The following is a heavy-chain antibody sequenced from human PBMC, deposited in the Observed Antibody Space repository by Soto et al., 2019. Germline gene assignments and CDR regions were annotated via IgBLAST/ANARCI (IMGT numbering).Heavy chain of an antibody. CDR3: ARDLHYDILTGYYNHDAFDI. D-gene: IGHD3-9*01. V-gene: IGHV1-69*06. CDR2: IIPIFGTA. Sequence: QVQLVQSGAEVKKPGSSVKVSCKASGGTFSSYAISWVRQAPGQGLEWMGGIIPIFGTANYAQTFQGRVTITADKSTSTAYMELSSLRSEDTAVYYCARDLHYDILTGYYNHDAFDIWGQGTMVTVSS. J-gene: IGHJ3*02. CDR1: GGTFSSYA.